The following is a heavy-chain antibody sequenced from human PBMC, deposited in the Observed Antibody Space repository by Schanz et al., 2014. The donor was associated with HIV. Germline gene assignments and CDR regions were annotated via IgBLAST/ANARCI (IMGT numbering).Heavy chain of an antibody. J-gene: IGHJ6*02. V-gene: IGHV3-9*01. CDR3: ARVANWDYYGMDV. CDR2: ISWDSSNT. D-gene: IGHD3-16*01. CDR1: GFTFSSYG. Sequence: VQLVESGGGVVQPGRSLRLSCAASGFTFSSYGMHWVRQAPGKGLEWVSGISWDSSNTGFADSVKGRFTISRDNAKNSLFLQMNSLRAEDTAVYYCARVANWDYYGMDVWGRWTTVTVSS.